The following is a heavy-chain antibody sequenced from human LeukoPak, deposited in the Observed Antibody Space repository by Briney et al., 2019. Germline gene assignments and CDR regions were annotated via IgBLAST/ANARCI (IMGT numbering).Heavy chain of an antibody. Sequence: SETLSLTCTVSGGSISSYYWSWTRQPAGKGLEWIGRIYTSGSTNYNPSLKSRVTMSVDTSKNQFSLKLSSVTAADTAVYYCARDEAVYGAFDIWGQGTMVTVSS. CDR3: ARDEAVYGAFDI. CDR1: GGSISSYY. J-gene: IGHJ3*02. CDR2: IYTSGST. D-gene: IGHD5/OR15-5a*01. V-gene: IGHV4-4*07.